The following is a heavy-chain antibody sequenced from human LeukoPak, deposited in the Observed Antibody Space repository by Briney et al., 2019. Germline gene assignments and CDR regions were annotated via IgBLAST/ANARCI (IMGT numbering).Heavy chain of an antibody. CDR3: ARGRGTRYYYDSSGYYEPDY. J-gene: IGHJ4*02. CDR1: GYTFTSYG. Sequence: ASVKVSCEASGYTFTSYGISWVRQAPGQGLEWMGWISAYNGNTNYAQKLQGRVTMTTDTSTSTAYMELRSLRSDDTAVYYCARGRGTRYYYDSSGYYEPDYWGQGTLVTVSS. CDR2: ISAYNGNT. V-gene: IGHV1-18*01. D-gene: IGHD3-22*01.